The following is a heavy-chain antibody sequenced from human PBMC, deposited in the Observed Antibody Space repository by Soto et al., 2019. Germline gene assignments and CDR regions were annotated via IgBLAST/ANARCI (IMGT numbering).Heavy chain of an antibody. J-gene: IGHJ3*02. Sequence: GGSLRLSCAASGFTFSSYSMNWVRQAPGKGLEWVSSISSSSSYIYYADSVKGRFTISRDNAKNSLYLQMNSLRAEDTAVYYCARDYYYDSSGYEPDAFDIWGQGTMVTVSS. V-gene: IGHV3-21*01. CDR2: ISSSSSYI. CDR3: ARDYYYDSSGYEPDAFDI. CDR1: GFTFSSYS. D-gene: IGHD3-22*01.